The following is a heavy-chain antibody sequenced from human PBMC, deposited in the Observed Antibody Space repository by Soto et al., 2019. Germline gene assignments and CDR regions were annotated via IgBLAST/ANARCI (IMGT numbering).Heavy chain of an antibody. J-gene: IGHJ6*02. CDR3: ARLKQHYYSYGMEV. D-gene: IGHD6-13*01. V-gene: IGHV1-69*06. Sequence: ASVKVSCKACGCTFSSYAISWVRQARGQGLEWMGGIIPIFGTANYAQKFQGRVTITADKSTSTAYMELSSLRSEDTAVYYCARLKQHYYSYGMEVWGQGTTVTVSS. CDR2: IIPIFGTA. CDR1: GCTFSSYA.